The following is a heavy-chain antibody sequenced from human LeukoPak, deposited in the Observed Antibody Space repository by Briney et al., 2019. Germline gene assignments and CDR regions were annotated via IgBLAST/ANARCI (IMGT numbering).Heavy chain of an antibody. J-gene: IGHJ4*02. CDR1: GYTFTGYY. V-gene: IGHV1-2*06. CDR3: ARGGHWNDQPY. Sequence: GASVKVSCKASGYTFTGYYIHWVRQAPGQGLEWVGRINPNSGDTTYAQNFQGRVTMTRDTSISTVFMDLTSLRSDDTAVYYCARGGHWNDQPYWGQGTLVTVSS. CDR2: INPNSGDT. D-gene: IGHD1-1*01.